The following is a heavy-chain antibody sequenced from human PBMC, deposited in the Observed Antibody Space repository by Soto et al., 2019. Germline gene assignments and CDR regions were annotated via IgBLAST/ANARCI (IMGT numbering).Heavy chain of an antibody. J-gene: IGHJ6*03. Sequence: QLQLQESGPGLVKPSETLSLTCTVSGGSISSSSYYWGWIRQPPGKGLEWIGSICYSGSTYYNPSLKSRVTXSVDTSKNQFSLKLSSVTAADTAVYYCASSFSGYDPFYYYYYMDVWGKGTKVTV. V-gene: IGHV4-39*01. CDR3: ASSFSGYDPFYYYYYMDV. CDR1: GGSISSSSYY. CDR2: ICYSGST. D-gene: IGHD5-12*01.